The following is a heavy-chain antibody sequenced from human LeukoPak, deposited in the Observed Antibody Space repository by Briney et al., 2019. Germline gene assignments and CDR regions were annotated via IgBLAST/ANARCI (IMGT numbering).Heavy chain of an antibody. D-gene: IGHD3-3*01. CDR3: AKEKIGIFGVAFDY. CDR1: GFTFSSYA. CDR2: ISGSGGST. J-gene: IGHJ4*02. Sequence: PGGSLRLSCAAPGFTFSSYAMSLVRQAPGKGLEWVSAISGSGGSTYYADSVKGRFTISRDNSKNTLYLQMNSLRAEDTAVYYCAKEKIGIFGVAFDYWGQGTLVTVSS. V-gene: IGHV3-23*01.